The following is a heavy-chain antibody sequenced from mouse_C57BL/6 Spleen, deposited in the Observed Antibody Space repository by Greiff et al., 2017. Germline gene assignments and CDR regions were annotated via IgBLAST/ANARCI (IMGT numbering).Heavy chain of an antibody. CDR3: ARQATTVVGRTWFAY. J-gene: IGHJ3*01. CDR1: GYTFTSYW. CDR2: IDPNSGGT. D-gene: IGHD1-1*01. V-gene: IGHV1-72*01. Sequence: VQLKQPGAELVKPGASVKLSCKASGYTFTSYWMHWVKQRPGRGLEWIGRIDPNSGGTKYNEKFKSKATLTVDKPSSTAYMQLSSLTSEDSAVYYCARQATTVVGRTWFAYWGQGTLVTVSA.